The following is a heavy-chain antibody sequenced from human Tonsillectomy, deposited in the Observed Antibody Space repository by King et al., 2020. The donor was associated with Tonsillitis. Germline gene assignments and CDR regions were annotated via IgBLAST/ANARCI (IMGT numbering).Heavy chain of an antibody. CDR1: GFTFDDYA. CDR3: AKDSYSGRYGGWFDP. D-gene: IGHD1-26*01. CDR2: ISWNSGSI. V-gene: IGHV3-9*01. Sequence: VQLVESGGGLVQPGRSLRLSCAASGFTFDDYAMHWVRQAPGKGLEWVSGISWNSGSIGYADSVKGRFTISRDNAKNSLYLQMNSLRAEDTALYYCAKDSYSGRYGGWFDPWGQGTLVTVSS. J-gene: IGHJ5*02.